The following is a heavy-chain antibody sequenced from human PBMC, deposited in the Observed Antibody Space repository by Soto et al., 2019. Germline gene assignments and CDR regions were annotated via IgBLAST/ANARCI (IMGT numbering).Heavy chain of an antibody. V-gene: IGHV4-39*01. J-gene: IGHJ4*02. CDR3: ARLGAVAGLYYIDF. CDR1: GGSISSSSYY. D-gene: IGHD6-13*01. CDR2: IYYSGST. Sequence: SETLSLTCTVSGGSISSSSYYWGWIRQPPGKGLEWIGSIYYSGSTYYNPSLKSRVTISVDTSKNQFSLKLSSVTAADTAVYYCARLGAVAGLYYIDFWGQGTLVTVSS.